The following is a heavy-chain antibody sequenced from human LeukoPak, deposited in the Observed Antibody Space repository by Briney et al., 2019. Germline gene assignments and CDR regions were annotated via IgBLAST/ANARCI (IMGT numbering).Heavy chain of an antibody. CDR2: ITSSSSYI. CDR3: ARDRGYYDYVWGSYSDY. J-gene: IGHJ4*02. CDR1: GFTFSTYN. Sequence: GGSLRLSCAASGFTFSTYNMNWVRQAPGKGLEWVSSITSSSSYIYYADSVKGRFTISRDNAKSSLYLQMNSLRDEDTAVYYCARDRGYYDYVWGSYSDYWGQGTLVTVSS. D-gene: IGHD3-16*01. V-gene: IGHV3-21*01.